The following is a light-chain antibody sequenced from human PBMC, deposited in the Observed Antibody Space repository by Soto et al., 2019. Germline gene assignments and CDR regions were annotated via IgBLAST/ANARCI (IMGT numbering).Light chain of an antibody. CDR1: SSDVGGYTY. CDR2: EVN. Sequence: QSALTQPASVSGSPRQSMTISCTGASSDVGGYTYVSWYQQHPGKAPKLIIYEVNNRPSGVSHRFSGSKSGNTASLTISGLQAEDEADYYCSSYTSSSTLYVFGTGTKLTVL. V-gene: IGLV2-14*01. J-gene: IGLJ1*01. CDR3: SSYTSSSTLYV.